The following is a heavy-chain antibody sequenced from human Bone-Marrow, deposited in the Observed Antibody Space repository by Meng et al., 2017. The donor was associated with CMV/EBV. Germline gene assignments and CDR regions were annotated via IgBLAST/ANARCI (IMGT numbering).Heavy chain of an antibody. D-gene: IGHD3-10*01. CDR3: ARDATPWYIGSGSGTVYYGMDV. CDR2: ISYDGSNK. Sequence: GESLKISCAASGFTFSSYAMHWVRQAPGKGLEWVAVISYDGSNKYYADSVKGRFTISRDNSKNTLYLQMSSLRAEDTAVYYCARDATPWYIGSGSGTVYYGMDVWGQGPTVTVSS. J-gene: IGHJ6*02. V-gene: IGHV3-30-3*01. CDR1: GFTFSSYA.